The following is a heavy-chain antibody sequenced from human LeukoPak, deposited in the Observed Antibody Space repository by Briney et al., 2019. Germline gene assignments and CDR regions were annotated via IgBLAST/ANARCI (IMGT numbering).Heavy chain of an antibody. D-gene: IGHD2-15*01. CDR1: GGSFSGYY. V-gene: IGHV4-34*01. J-gene: IGHJ3*02. CDR2: INHSGST. CDR3: AFSRILYAFDI. Sequence: PSETLSLTCAVYGGSFSGYYWSWIRQPPGKGLEWIGEINHSGSTNYNPSLKSRVTISVDTSKNQFSLKLSSVTAADTAVYYCAFSRILYAFDIWGQGTMVTVSS.